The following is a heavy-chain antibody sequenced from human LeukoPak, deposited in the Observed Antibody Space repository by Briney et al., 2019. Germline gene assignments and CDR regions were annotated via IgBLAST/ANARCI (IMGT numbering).Heavy chain of an antibody. J-gene: IGHJ3*02. Sequence: SETVSLTCADSGYSIIRGYYWGWISQSPGKGLGWIGRIYHSGRTYYNPSLKSRLTISVDTSTNHFSLKLSSVTAADAAVYYCARDRDSNGWTVACDIWGQGTMVTVSS. CDR1: GYSIIRGYY. CDR2: IYHSGRT. D-gene: IGHD6-19*01. CDR3: ARDRDSNGWTVACDI. V-gene: IGHV4-38-2*02.